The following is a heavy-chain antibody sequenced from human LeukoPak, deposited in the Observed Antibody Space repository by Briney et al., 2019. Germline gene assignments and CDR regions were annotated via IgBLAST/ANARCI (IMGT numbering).Heavy chain of an antibody. CDR1: GGSISSGSYY. V-gene: IGHV4-61*02. CDR3: ARDTTVIMDV. Sequence: PSETLSLTCTVSGGSISSGSYYWRWIRQPAGKGLEWIGRIYTSGSTNYNPSLKSRVTISVDTSKNQFSLKLSSVTAADTAVYYCARDTTVIMDVWGKGTTVTVSS. D-gene: IGHD4-11*01. J-gene: IGHJ6*03. CDR2: IYTSGST.